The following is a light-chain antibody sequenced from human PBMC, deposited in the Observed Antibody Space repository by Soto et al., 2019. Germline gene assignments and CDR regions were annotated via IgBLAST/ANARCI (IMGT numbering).Light chain of an antibody. CDR3: QQYGSSPPS. V-gene: IGKV3-20*01. J-gene: IGKJ3*01. CDR2: VAS. CDR1: QSVSSSY. Sequence: EIVLTQSPGTLPLSPGEIATLSCRASQSVSSSYLAWYQQKPGQAPRRLIDVASSRATGIPDRFSGSGSGTDVTLTISRLQPEDCAVYYCQQYGSSPPSFGPGTKVDIK.